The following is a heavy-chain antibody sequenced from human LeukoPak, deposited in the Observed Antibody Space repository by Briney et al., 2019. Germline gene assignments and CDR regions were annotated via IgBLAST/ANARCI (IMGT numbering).Heavy chain of an antibody. J-gene: IGHJ4*02. CDR3: ATGLMGTYYYDSSGLKGFDY. D-gene: IGHD3-22*01. Sequence: ASVKVSCKVSGYTLTELSMHWVRLAPGKGLEWMGGFDPEDGETIYAQKFQGRVTMTEDTSTDTAYMELSSLRSEDTAVYYCATGLMGTYYYDSSGLKGFDYWGQGTLVTVSS. CDR2: FDPEDGET. V-gene: IGHV1-24*01. CDR1: GYTLTELS.